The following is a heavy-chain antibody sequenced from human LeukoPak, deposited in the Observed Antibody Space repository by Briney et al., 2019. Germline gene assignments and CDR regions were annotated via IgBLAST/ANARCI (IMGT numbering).Heavy chain of an antibody. Sequence: PSETLSLTCAVSGYSISSGYYWGWIRQPPGQGLEWIGSSYHSGSTYYNPSLKSRVTISVDTSKNQFSLKLSSVTAADTAVYYCARPSLVVPAATYRYFDLWGRGTLVTVSS. CDR1: GYSISSGYY. CDR2: SYHSGST. V-gene: IGHV4-38-2*01. CDR3: ARPSLVVPAATYRYFDL. D-gene: IGHD2-2*01. J-gene: IGHJ2*01.